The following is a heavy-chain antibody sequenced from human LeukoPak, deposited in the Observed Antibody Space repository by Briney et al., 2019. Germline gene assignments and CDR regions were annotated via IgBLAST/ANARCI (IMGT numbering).Heavy chain of an antibody. J-gene: IGHJ3*02. V-gene: IGHV3-21*01. CDR2: ISSSSSYI. D-gene: IGHD3-22*01. CDR1: GFTFSSYS. Sequence: PGGSLRLSCAASGFTFSSYSMNWVRQAPGKGLEWVSSISSSSSYIYYADSLKGRFTISRDNAKNSLYLQMNSLRAEDTAVYYCARVRWGPDSSGYPVDAFDIWGQGTMVTVSS. CDR3: ARVRWGPDSSGYPVDAFDI.